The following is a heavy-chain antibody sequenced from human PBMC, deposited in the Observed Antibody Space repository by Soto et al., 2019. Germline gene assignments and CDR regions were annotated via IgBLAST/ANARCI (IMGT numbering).Heavy chain of an antibody. CDR2: ISSSGNTK. CDR3: DXMEWFQGGAXDI. V-gene: IGHV3-48*01. J-gene: IGHJ3*02. D-gene: IGHD3-3*01. Sequence: EVQLVXSGGGLVQPGGSLRLSCAASGFILSRYSMNWVRQAPGKGLEWVSFISSSGNTKYYADSVKGRFTXXXDXAKXXXXXXXXXXXXXXXAVYYCDXMEWFQGGAXDIWGQGTMVTVS. CDR1: GFILSRYS.